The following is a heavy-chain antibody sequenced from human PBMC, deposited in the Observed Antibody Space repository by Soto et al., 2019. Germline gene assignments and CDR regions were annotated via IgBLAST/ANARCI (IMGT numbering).Heavy chain of an antibody. CDR3: AKDVVVVPAAMPGWFDP. Sequence: GGSLRLSCAASGFTFSSYSMNWVRQAPGKGLEWVSYISSSSSTIYYADSVKGRFTISRDNAKNSLYLQMNSLRAEDTAVYYCAKDVVVVPAAMPGWFDPWGQGTLVTVSS. D-gene: IGHD2-2*01. CDR2: ISSSSSTI. J-gene: IGHJ5*02. CDR1: GFTFSSYS. V-gene: IGHV3-48*01.